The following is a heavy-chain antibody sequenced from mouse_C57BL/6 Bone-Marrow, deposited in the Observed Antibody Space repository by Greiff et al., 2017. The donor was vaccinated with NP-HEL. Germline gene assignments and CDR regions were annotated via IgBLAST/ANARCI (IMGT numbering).Heavy chain of an antibody. CDR3: ANLLWLRRDYFDY. Sequence: QVQLQQSGPELVKPGASVKISCKASGYTFTDYYINWVKQRPGQGLEWIGWIFPGSGSTYYNEKFKGKATLTVDKSSSTAYMLLSSLTSEDSAVYFCANLLWLRRDYFDYWGQGTTLTVAS. V-gene: IGHV1-75*01. J-gene: IGHJ2*01. D-gene: IGHD2-2*01. CDR1: GYTFTDYY. CDR2: IFPGSGST.